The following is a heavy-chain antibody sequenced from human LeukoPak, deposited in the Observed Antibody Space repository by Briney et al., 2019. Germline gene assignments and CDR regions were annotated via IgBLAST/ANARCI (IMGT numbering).Heavy chain of an antibody. Sequence: PGGSLRLSCAASGFTVSSHYMSWVRQAPGKGLEWVSVIYAGGSTYSADSVKGRFTISRDNSKNTLYLQMNSLRAEDTGVYYCARGGGSWYCDYWGQGTLVTVSS. V-gene: IGHV3-66*01. D-gene: IGHD2-15*01. CDR2: IYAGGST. CDR3: ARGGGSWYCDY. CDR1: GFTVSSHY. J-gene: IGHJ4*02.